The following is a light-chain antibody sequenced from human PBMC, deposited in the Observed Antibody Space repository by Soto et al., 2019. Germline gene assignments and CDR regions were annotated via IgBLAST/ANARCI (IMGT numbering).Light chain of an antibody. Sequence: QSALTQPASVSGSPGQSITISCTGTSSDVGGSNYVSWYQQHPGKAPKLMIYDVSNRPSGVSNRFSGSKSGNTASLTISGLQAEDEADYYCSSHTSSSTSYVFGTGTKRTVL. CDR2: DVS. J-gene: IGLJ1*01. V-gene: IGLV2-14*01. CDR1: SSDVGGSNY. CDR3: SSHTSSSTSYV.